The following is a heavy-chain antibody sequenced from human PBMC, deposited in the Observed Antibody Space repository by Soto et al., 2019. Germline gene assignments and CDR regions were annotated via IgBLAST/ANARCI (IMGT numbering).Heavy chain of an antibody. Sequence: GGSLRLSCAASGFTFSSYAMSWVRQAPGKGLEWVSAISGSGGSTYYADSVKGRFTISRDNSKNTLYLQMNSLRAEDTAVYYCAKSLNYGDYVYPPPFVDYWGQGTLVTVSS. CDR3: AKSLNYGDYVYPPPFVDY. CDR2: ISGSGGST. CDR1: GFTFSSYA. V-gene: IGHV3-23*01. D-gene: IGHD4-17*01. J-gene: IGHJ4*02.